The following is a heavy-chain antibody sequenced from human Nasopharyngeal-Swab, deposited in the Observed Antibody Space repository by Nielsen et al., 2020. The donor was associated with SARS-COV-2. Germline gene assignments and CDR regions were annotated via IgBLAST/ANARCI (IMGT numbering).Heavy chain of an antibody. Sequence: SLKISCAASGFTFDDYAMHWVRQAPGKGLEWVSGISWNSGSIGCADSVKGRFTISRDNAKNSLYLQMNSLRAEDTALYYCAKVSGYSYGTYWYFDLWGRGTLVTVSS. J-gene: IGHJ2*01. CDR1: GFTFDDYA. CDR3: AKVSGYSYGTYWYFDL. V-gene: IGHV3-9*01. D-gene: IGHD5-18*01. CDR2: ISWNSGSI.